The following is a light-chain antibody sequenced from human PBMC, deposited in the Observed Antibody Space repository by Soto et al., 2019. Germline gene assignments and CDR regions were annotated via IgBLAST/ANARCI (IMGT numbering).Light chain of an antibody. V-gene: IGLV2-14*01. J-gene: IGLJ2*01. CDR1: SSDVGAYDF. CDR3: SSYTTSSALVV. CDR2: EVS. Sequence: QSALTQPASVSGSPGQSITLSCSGTSSDVGAYDFVSWYQQHPGQAPKLMIFEVSNRPSGVSARFSGSKSGNMAALTISGLQAEDEADYYCSSYTTSSALVVFGGGTKLTVL.